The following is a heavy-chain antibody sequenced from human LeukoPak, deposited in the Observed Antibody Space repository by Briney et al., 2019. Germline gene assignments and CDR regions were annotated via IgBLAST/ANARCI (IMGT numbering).Heavy chain of an antibody. CDR1: GFTFDGYA. J-gene: IGHJ4*02. Sequence: GGSLRLSCAASGFTFDGYAMHWVRQAPGKGLEWVSGISWNSGSVDYADSVKGRFTISRDNAKNSLYLQMNSLRAEDTALYYCVKVSGYTYGYFDYWGQGTLVTVSS. CDR3: VKVSGYTYGYFDY. CDR2: ISWNSGSV. D-gene: IGHD5-18*01. V-gene: IGHV3-9*01.